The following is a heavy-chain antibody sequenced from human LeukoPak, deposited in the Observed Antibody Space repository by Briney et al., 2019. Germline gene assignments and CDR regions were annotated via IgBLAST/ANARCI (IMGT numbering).Heavy chain of an antibody. D-gene: IGHD3-3*01. CDR3: SRQASYDFWTGYLDV. V-gene: IGHV3-73*01. Sequence: GGSLRLSCVASGFTFSGSVIHWVRQAPGKGLEWVGRIRTETNSFATTYAASLTGRFIISRDDSKNTAYLRMDSLRTEDTAVYYCSRQASYDFWTGYLDVWGKGTTVVVSS. J-gene: IGHJ6*04. CDR2: IRTETNSFAT. CDR1: GFTFSGSV.